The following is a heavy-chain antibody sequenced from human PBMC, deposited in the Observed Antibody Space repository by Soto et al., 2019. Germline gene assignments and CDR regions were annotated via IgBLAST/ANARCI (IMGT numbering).Heavy chain of an antibody. J-gene: IGHJ4*02. V-gene: IGHV4-39*01. Sequence: PSETLSVTCSVSGGSISSSNYYWAWIRQPPGKGLEWIGSIYYIGNTYYNPSLKSRVTMSVDTSKNQFSLKVTSVTAADTAIYYCAREDRTNGYNYDYWGQGTLVTVSS. CDR2: IYYIGNT. D-gene: IGHD1-1*01. CDR1: GGSISSSNYY. CDR3: AREDRTNGYNYDY.